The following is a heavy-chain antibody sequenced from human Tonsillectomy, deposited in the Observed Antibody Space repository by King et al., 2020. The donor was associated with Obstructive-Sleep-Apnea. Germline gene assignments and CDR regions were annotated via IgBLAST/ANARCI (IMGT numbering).Heavy chain of an antibody. CDR2: IFSDDEK. CDR3: ARAGGCNNWGWFDS. Sequence: TLKESGPMLVKPTETLTLTCAVSGFSLSDARMGVSWIRQPPGKALDWLAHIFSDDEKSYSTSLKSRLTISKDTSKSQVVLTMTNMDPVDTATYSCARAGGCNNWGWFDSWGQGILVTVSS. J-gene: IGHJ5*01. D-gene: IGHD1/OR15-1a*01. V-gene: IGHV2-26*01. CDR1: GFSLSDARMG.